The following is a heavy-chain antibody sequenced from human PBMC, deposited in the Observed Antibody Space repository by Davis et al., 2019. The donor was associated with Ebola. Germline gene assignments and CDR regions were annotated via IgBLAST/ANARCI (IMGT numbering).Heavy chain of an antibody. D-gene: IGHD1-20*01. CDR1: GFTFSSYS. V-gene: IGHV3-21*01. CDR2: ISSSSSYI. CDR3: ARDHNWNYFDY. J-gene: IGHJ4*02. Sequence: GESLKISCAASGFTFSSYSMNWVRQAPGKGLEWVSSISSSSSYIYYADSVKGRFTISRDNAKNSLYLQMNSLRAEDTAVYYCARDHNWNYFDYWGQGTLVTVSS.